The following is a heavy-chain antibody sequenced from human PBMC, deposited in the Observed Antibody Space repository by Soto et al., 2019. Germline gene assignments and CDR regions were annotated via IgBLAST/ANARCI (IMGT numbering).Heavy chain of an antibody. Sequence: QVQLQESGPGLVEPSGTLSLTCAVSGGPISSNNWWSWVRQPPGKGLEWIGEIHHDTGTNYNTSLRSRVTIPVDKSKNQLSLNLNSVTAADAAIYYCARMPYSSYAMDVWGQGTTVTVSS. CDR2: IHHDTGT. CDR3: ARMPYSSYAMDV. D-gene: IGHD2-2*01. J-gene: IGHJ6*02. V-gene: IGHV4-4*02. CDR1: GGPISSNNW.